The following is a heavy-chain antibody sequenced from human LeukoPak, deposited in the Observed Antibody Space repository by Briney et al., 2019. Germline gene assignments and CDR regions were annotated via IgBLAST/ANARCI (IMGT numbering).Heavy chain of an antibody. D-gene: IGHD6-19*01. Sequence: GGSLRLSCAASGFTFSSYWMHWVRQAPGKGLEWVSAISGSGGSTYCADSVKGRFTISRDNSKNTLYLQMNSLRAEDTAVYYCAKAKRQWLVQVDYWGQGTLVTVSS. V-gene: IGHV3-23*01. J-gene: IGHJ4*02. CDR1: GFTFSSYW. CDR3: AKAKRQWLVQVDY. CDR2: ISGSGGST.